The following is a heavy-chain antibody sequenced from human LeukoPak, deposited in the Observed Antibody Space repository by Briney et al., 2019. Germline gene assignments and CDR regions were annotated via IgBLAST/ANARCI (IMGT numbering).Heavy chain of an antibody. CDR2: IYTSGST. CDR3: ARGRQDLPYYYYYMDV. D-gene: IGHD2-15*01. V-gene: IGHV4-4*07. CDR1: GGSISSYY. J-gene: IGHJ6*03. Sequence: RTSETLSLTCTVSGGSISSYYWSWIRQPAGKGLEWIGRIYTSGSTNYNPSLKSRVTMSVDTSKNQFSLKLSSVTAVDTAVYYCARGRQDLPYYYYYMDVWGKGTTVTVSS.